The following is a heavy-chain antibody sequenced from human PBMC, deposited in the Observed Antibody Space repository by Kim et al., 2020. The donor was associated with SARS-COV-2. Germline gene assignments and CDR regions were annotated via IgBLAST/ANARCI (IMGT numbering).Heavy chain of an antibody. V-gene: IGHV3-23*01. Sequence: LSLTCAASGFTFSSYAMSWVRQAPGKGLEWVSAISGSGGSTYYADSVKGRFTISRDNSKNTLYLQMNSLRAEDTAVYYCAKGQLVIKGYFDYWGQGTLVTVSS. CDR1: GFTFSSYA. D-gene: IGHD3-9*01. J-gene: IGHJ4*02. CDR2: ISGSGGST. CDR3: AKGQLVIKGYFDY.